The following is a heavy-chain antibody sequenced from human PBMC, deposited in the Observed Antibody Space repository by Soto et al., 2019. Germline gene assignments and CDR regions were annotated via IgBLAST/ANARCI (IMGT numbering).Heavy chain of an antibody. V-gene: IGHV3-7*01. Sequence: PGGSLRLSCAASGFTFGYYWMSWVRQAPGKGLEWLATIKWDASEKKYVDSVKGRFTMSRDNAKNSVYLQMDSLRAEDTAVYYCARAKVDAGMGWDYKYYGMDVWGQGTTGTV. CDR3: ARAKVDAGMGWDYKYYGMDV. CDR2: IKWDASEK. CDR1: GFTFGYYW. J-gene: IGHJ6*02. D-gene: IGHD5-18*01.